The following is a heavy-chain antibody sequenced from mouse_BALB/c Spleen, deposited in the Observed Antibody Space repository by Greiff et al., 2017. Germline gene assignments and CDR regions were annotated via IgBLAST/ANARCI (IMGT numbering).Heavy chain of an antibody. D-gene: IGHD3-3*01. CDR1: GYSITSGYS. V-gene: IGHV3-1*02. J-gene: IGHJ3*01. Sequence: EVQLVESGPDLVKPSQSLSLTCTVTGYSITSGYSWHWIRQSPGNKLEWMGYIHYSGSTNYNPSLKSRISITRDTSKNQFFLQLNCVTTEDTATYYCARPGCPYAYWGQGTLVTVSA. CDR3: ARPGCPYAY. CDR2: IHYSGST.